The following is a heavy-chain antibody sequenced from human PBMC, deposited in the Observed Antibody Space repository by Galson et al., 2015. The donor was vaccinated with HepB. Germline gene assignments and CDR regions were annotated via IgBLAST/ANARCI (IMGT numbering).Heavy chain of an antibody. CDR1: GFTVSDNP. D-gene: IGHD3-3*01. CDR2: VRSSDSYT. Sequence: SLRLSCAGSGFTVSDNPMSWIRQAPGKGLGRVSYVRSSDSYTACADTVKGRFTISRDNAKNSLYLQMNSLRAEDTAVYYCARDPVPPYYAFWSGPNWFDPWGQGTLVTVSS. V-gene: IGHV3-11*06. J-gene: IGHJ5*02. CDR3: ARDPVPPYYAFWSGPNWFDP.